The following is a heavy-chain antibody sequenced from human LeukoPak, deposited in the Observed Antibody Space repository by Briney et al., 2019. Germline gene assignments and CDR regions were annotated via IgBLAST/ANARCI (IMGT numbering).Heavy chain of an antibody. Sequence: SETLSLTCTVSGGSISSYYWSWIRQPPGKGLEWIGYIYYSGSTNYNPSLKSRVTISVDTSKNQFSLKLSSVTAADTAVYYCASEHSGSPPGAFDIWGQGTMVTVSS. V-gene: IGHV4-59*08. CDR1: GGSISSYY. J-gene: IGHJ3*02. CDR2: IYYSGST. CDR3: ASEHSGSPPGAFDI. D-gene: IGHD1-26*01.